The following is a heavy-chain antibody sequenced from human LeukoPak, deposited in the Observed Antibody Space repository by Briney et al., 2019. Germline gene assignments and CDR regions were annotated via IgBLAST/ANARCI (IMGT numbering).Heavy chain of an antibody. D-gene: IGHD5-24*01. Sequence: GESLKISCKGSGYSFTSYWIGWVRQMPGKGLEGMGIIYPGESDTRHSPSSQGQVTISADKSISTAYLQWSSLKASDTAMYYCARHDGSPGTYYYYGMDVWGQGTTVTVSS. CDR1: GYSFTSYW. CDR2: IYPGESDT. CDR3: ARHDGSPGTYYYYGMDV. J-gene: IGHJ6*02. V-gene: IGHV5-51*01.